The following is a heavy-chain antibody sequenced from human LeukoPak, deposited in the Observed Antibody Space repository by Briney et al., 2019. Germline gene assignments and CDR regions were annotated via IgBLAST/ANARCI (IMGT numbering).Heavy chain of an antibody. J-gene: IGHJ4*02. CDR3: ARDHYDSSGEFDY. CDR2: IKQDGSEK. D-gene: IGHD3-22*01. CDR1: GFTFSSYW. V-gene: IGHV3-7*05. Sequence: GGSLRLSCAASGFTFSSYWMSWVRQAPGKGLEWVANIKQDGSEKYYVDSVKGRFTISRDNAKNSLYLQMNSLRAEDTAVYYCARDHYDSSGEFDYWGQGTLVTVSS.